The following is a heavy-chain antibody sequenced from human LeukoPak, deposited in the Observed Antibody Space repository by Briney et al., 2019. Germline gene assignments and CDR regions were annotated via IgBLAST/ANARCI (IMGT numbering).Heavy chain of an antibody. J-gene: IGHJ4*02. CDR2: IYYSGST. CDR1: GGSISSSSYY. Sequence: PSETLSLTCTVSGGSISSSSYYWGWIRRPPGKGLEWIGSIYYSGSTYYNPSLKSRVTISVDTSKNQFSLKLSSVTAADTAVYYCARKYRSYLFDYWGQGTLVTVSS. D-gene: IGHD6-6*01. V-gene: IGHV4-39*01. CDR3: ARKYRSYLFDY.